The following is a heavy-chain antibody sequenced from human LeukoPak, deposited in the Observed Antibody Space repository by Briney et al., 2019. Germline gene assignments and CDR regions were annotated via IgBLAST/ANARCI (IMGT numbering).Heavy chain of an antibody. J-gene: IGHJ4*02. CDR3: ARRDMATNTPFDY. CDR1: GYTFTKYW. D-gene: IGHD5-24*01. V-gene: IGHV5-51*01. CDR2: IYPGDSDT. Sequence: GGSLKISCKGSGYTFTKYWIGWVRQTPGKGLECMGIIYPGDSDTRYSPSFQGQVTISADKSISTAYLQWSSLKASDTAVYYCARRDMATNTPFDYWGQGTLVTVSS.